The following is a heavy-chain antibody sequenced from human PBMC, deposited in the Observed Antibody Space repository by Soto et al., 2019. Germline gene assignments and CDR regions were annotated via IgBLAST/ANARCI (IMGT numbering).Heavy chain of an antibody. CDR2: IYYSGST. CDR3: ARPPEIGSSSGPHYFDY. Sequence: PSETLSLTCTVSGGSISSSSYYWGWIRQPPGKGLEWIGSIYYSGSTYYNPSLKSRVTISVDTSKNQFSLKLSSVTAADTAVYYCARPPEIGSSSGPHYFDYWGQGPLVTVSS. J-gene: IGHJ4*02. CDR1: GGSISSSSYY. V-gene: IGHV4-39*01. D-gene: IGHD6-19*01.